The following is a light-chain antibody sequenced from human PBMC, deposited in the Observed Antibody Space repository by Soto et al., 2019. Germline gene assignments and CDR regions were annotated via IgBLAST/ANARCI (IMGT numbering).Light chain of an antibody. J-gene: IGLJ1*01. CDR1: SSDIGGYKY. Sequence: QSVLTQPASVSGSPGQSITISCTGSSSDIGGYKYVSWYQHLPGKAPKLMIYEVTNRPSGVSNRFSGSKSGNTASLTISGLQTEDEADYYCSSFTSSTTRVFGTGTKVTVL. V-gene: IGLV2-14*01. CDR3: SSFTSSTTRV. CDR2: EVT.